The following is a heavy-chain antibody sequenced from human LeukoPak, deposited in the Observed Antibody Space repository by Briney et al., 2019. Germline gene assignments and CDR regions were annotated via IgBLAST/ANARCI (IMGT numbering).Heavy chain of an antibody. CDR3: ARDCSGGSCYDY. Sequence: GGSLRLSCAASGFTFSNYWMSWVRQAPGKGLEWVANIKQDGSEKYYVDSVKGRFTISRDNAKNSLYLQMNSLRAEDTAVYYCARDCSGGSCYDYWGQGTLVTASS. CDR1: GFTFSNYW. D-gene: IGHD2-15*01. CDR2: IKQDGSEK. V-gene: IGHV3-7*01. J-gene: IGHJ4*02.